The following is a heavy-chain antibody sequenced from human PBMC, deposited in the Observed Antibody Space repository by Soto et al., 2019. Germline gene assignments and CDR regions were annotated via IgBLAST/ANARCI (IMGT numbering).Heavy chain of an antibody. V-gene: IGHV4-59*01. D-gene: IGHD1-26*01. J-gene: IGHJ4*02. CDR2: IYYSGST. CDR3: ARNSVGATALGY. CDR1: GGSISSYY. Sequence: SETLSLTCTVSGGSISSYYWSWIRQPPGKGLEWIGYIYYSGSTNYNPSLKSRVTISVDTSKNQFSLKLSSVTAADTAVYYCARNSVGATALGYWGQGTLVTVSS.